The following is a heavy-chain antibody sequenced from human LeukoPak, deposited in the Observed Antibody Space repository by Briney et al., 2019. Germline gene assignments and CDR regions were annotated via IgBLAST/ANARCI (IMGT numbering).Heavy chain of an antibody. J-gene: IGHJ4*02. V-gene: IGHV4-59*01. CDR3: ARGLKDDFWSGYFRFDY. D-gene: IGHD3-3*01. CDR2: MHHSGTT. CDR1: GGSISTYY. Sequence: SETLSLTCTVSGGSISTYYWTWIRQPPGKQLEWIGYMHHSGTTNHNPSLKRRVTISVDTSKNQFSLSLTSVTAADTAIYYCARGLKDDFWSGYFRFDYWGQGTLVTVSS.